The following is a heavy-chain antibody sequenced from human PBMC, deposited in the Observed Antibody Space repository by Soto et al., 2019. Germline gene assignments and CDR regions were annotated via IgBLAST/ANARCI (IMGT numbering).Heavy chain of an antibody. CDR3: AIPADKAMVGVCAYDYGMDV. J-gene: IGHJ6*02. Sequence: EVQLLESGGGLVQPGGSLRLSCAASGFTFSSYAMSWVRQAPGKGLEWVSAISGSGGSTYYADSVKGRFTISRDNSKNTLFLHMNDIRDEDTAVYYCAIPADKAMVGVCAYDYGMDVWGQGTTVTVSS. CDR1: GFTFSSYA. V-gene: IGHV3-23*01. CDR2: ISGSGGST. D-gene: IGHD5-18*01.